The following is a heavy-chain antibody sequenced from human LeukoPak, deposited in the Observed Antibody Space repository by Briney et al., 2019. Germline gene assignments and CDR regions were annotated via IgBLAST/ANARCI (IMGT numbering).Heavy chain of an antibody. CDR3: ARDSEAAGEWFDY. V-gene: IGHV3-7*04. CDR1: GFTFSRYW. CDR2: IKEDGREK. J-gene: IGHJ4*02. Sequence: GGSLRFSCAASGFTFSRYWMSWVRQAPGKGLEWVANIKEDGREKYYVDSVKGRFSISRDNAKNSLYLQMNSLRAEDMGVYYCARDSEAAGEWFDYWGQGTLVTVSS. D-gene: IGHD2-8*01.